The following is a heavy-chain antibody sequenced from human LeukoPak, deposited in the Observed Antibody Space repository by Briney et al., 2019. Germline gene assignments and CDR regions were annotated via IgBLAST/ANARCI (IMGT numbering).Heavy chain of an antibody. CDR2: ISSSSSYI. J-gene: IGHJ5*02. Sequence: GGSLRLSCAASGFTFSDYYMSWIRQAPGKGLEWVSYISSSSSYINYADSVKGRFTISRDNAKNSLYLQMNSLRAEDTAVYYCAREHSSSRFDPWGQGTLVTVYS. CDR1: GFTFSDYY. V-gene: IGHV3-11*05. D-gene: IGHD6-13*01. CDR3: AREHSSSRFDP.